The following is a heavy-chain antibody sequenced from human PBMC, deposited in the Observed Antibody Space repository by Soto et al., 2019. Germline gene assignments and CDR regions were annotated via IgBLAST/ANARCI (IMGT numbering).Heavy chain of an antibody. D-gene: IGHD3-22*01. CDR3: AKSRRITMIVAVFDY. CDR1: GCNCSSYA. V-gene: IGHV3-23*01. Sequence: PGGFLRVSCAASGCNCSSYAGSWVLQDPGKGLEWVSAISGSGGSTYYADSVKGRFTISRDNSKNTLYLQMNSLRAEDTAVYYCAKSRRITMIVAVFDYWGQGTLVTVSS. CDR2: ISGSGGST. J-gene: IGHJ4*02.